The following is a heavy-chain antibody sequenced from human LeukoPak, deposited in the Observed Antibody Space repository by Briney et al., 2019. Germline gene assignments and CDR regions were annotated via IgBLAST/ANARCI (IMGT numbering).Heavy chain of an antibody. Sequence: SVKVSCKASGGTFSSYAISWVRQAPGQGLEWMGGIIPIFGTANYAQKFQGRVTITADKSTSTAYMELRSLRSDDTAVYYCARVGSGYSYGLVDYWGQGALVTVSS. V-gene: IGHV1-69*06. CDR3: ARVGSGYSYGLVDY. CDR1: GGTFSSYA. J-gene: IGHJ4*02. CDR2: IIPIFGTA. D-gene: IGHD5-18*01.